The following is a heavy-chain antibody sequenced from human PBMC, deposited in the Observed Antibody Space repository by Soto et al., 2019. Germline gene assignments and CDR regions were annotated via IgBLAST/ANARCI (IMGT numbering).Heavy chain of an antibody. CDR3: ATLRSLVVVAALDY. D-gene: IGHD2-15*01. CDR1: GGTFSSYA. J-gene: IGHJ4*02. CDR2: VIPIFGTA. V-gene: IGHV1-69*12. Sequence: QVQLVQSGAEVKKPGSSVKVSCKASGGTFSSYAISWVRQAPGQGLEWMGGVIPIFGTANYAQKFQGRVTIPADESTSTAYMELSSLRSEDTAVYYCATLRSLVVVAALDYWGQGTLVTVSS.